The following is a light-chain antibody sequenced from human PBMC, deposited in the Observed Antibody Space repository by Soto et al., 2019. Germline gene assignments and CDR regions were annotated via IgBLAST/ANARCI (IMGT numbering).Light chain of an antibody. V-gene: IGKV1-39*01. CDR2: AAS. Sequence: DIQMTQSPSSLSASVGDTVTITCRASQGISVHLNWYQQKPGKVPKLLIYAASNLHSGVPSRFSGSGSETDFALTISSLQPVDFATYYCQQSYIPPYTFGQGTRLEIK. J-gene: IGKJ2*01. CDR1: QGISVH. CDR3: QQSYIPPYT.